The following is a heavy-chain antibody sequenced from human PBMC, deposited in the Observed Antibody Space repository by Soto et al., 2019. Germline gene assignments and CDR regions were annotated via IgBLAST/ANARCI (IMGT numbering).Heavy chain of an antibody. CDR2: ISGSGGST. Sequence: PGESLKISCAASGFTFSSYAMSWVRQAPGKGLEWVSAISGSGGSTYCADSVKGRFTISRDNSKNTLYLQMNSLRAEDTAVYYCAKLYFGVVINWFDPWGQGTLVTVS. V-gene: IGHV3-23*01. D-gene: IGHD3-3*01. J-gene: IGHJ5*02. CDR3: AKLYFGVVINWFDP. CDR1: GFTFSSYA.